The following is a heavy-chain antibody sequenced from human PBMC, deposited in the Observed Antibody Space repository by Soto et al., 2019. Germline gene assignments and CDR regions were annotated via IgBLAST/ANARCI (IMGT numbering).Heavy chain of an antibody. J-gene: IGHJ4*02. V-gene: IGHV5-10-1*01. CDR1: GYSFTSYL. D-gene: IGHD6-13*01. Sequence: PGESLKSSCKGSGYSFTSYLIACVRQMPWKGLEWVVRIDPSDSYTNYSPSFQGHVTISADKSSSTAYLQWSSLKASDTAMYYCARHSSTRYSSSRYDYWAQGTSVTVSS. CDR3: ARHSSTRYSSSRYDY. CDR2: IDPSDSYT.